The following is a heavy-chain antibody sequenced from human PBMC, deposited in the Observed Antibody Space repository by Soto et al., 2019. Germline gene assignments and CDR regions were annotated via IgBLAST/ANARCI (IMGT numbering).Heavy chain of an antibody. CDR1: GFTFSGSA. Sequence: PGGSLRLSCAASGFTFSGSAMHWVRQASGKGLEWVGRIRSKANSYATAYAASVKGRFTISRDDSKNTAYLQMNSLKTEDTAVYYCTRAPYVVAARRTHNWFDPWGQGTLVTAPQ. CDR3: TRAPYVVAARRTHNWFDP. D-gene: IGHD2-15*01. J-gene: IGHJ5*02. V-gene: IGHV3-73*01. CDR2: IRSKANSYAT.